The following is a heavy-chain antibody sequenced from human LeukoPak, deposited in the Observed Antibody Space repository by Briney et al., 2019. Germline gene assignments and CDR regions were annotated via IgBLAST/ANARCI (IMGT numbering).Heavy chain of an antibody. CDR1: GYTFTGYY. D-gene: IGHD3-10*01. Sequence: GASVKVSCKASGYTFTGYYMHWVRQAPGQGLEWMGWINPNSGGTNYAQKFQGRVTMTRDTSISTAYMELSRLRSDDTAVYYCAREEGGPSSGSSYNVWPISTDTEVNDAFDIWGQGTMVTVSS. J-gene: IGHJ3*02. V-gene: IGHV1-2*02. CDR3: AREEGGPSSGSSYNVWPISTDTEVNDAFDI. CDR2: INPNSGGT.